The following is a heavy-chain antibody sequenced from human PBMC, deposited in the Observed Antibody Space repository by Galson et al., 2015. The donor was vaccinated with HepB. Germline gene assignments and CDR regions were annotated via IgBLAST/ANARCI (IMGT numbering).Heavy chain of an antibody. V-gene: IGHV1-58*01. D-gene: IGHD3-10*01. Sequence: SVKVSCKASGFTFTSSAVQWVRQARGQRLEWIGWIVVGSGNTNYAQKFQERVTITRDMSTSTAYMELSSLRSEDTAVYYCAASIPGDLLPFDYWGQGTLVTVSS. CDR1: GFTFTSSA. CDR2: IVVGSGNT. J-gene: IGHJ4*02. CDR3: AASIPGDLLPFDY.